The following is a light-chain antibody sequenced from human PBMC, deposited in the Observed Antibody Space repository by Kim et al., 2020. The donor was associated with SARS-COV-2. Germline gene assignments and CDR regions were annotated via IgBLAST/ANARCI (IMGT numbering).Light chain of an antibody. J-gene: IGLJ1*01. CDR1: SLRSYY. CDR2: GKN. V-gene: IGLV3-19*01. CDR3: NSRDSSGNHYV. Sequence: AVGQTARITCQGDSLRSYYARWYQQRPGQAPVLVIYGKNNRPSGIPDRFSGSSSGNTASLTITGAQAEDEADYYCNSRDSSGNHYVFGTGTKVTVL.